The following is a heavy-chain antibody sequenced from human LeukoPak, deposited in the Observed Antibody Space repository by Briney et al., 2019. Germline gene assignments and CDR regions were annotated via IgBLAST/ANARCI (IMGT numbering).Heavy chain of an antibody. CDR2: IYYSGST. CDR1: GGSISSGDYY. Sequence: SETLSLTCTVSGGSISSGDYYWSWIRQPPGKGLEWIGYIYYSGSTYYNPSLKSRVTISVDTSKNQFSLKLSSVTAADTAVYYCARDGADYDAFDIWGQGTLVTVSS. V-gene: IGHV4-30-4*08. CDR3: ARDGADYDAFDI. D-gene: IGHD3-3*01. J-gene: IGHJ4*02.